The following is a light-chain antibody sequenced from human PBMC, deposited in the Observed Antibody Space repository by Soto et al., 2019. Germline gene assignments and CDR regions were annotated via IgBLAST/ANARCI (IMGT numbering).Light chain of an antibody. J-gene: IGKJ4*01. CDR3: QQRCNWHQNT. Sequence: EIVLTQSPSTLSLSLGDRATLSCRASQSVSNYLAWYQQKPGQAPRLLIHNASNRAIGIPARFSGSGSGTEFTLTISSRVPEDFGANYCQQRCNWHQNTFGGGTKVEIK. CDR1: QSVSNY. V-gene: IGKV3-11*01. CDR2: NAS.